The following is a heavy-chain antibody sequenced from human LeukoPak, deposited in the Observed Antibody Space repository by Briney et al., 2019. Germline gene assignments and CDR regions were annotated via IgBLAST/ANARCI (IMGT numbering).Heavy chain of an antibody. CDR1: GFSFISYW. CDR3: TREVDEAFDI. CDR2: IREEESEK. V-gene: IGHV3-7*01. Sequence: GGSLRLSCAASGFSFISYWMSWVRQAPGRGLEWVANIREEESEKYYVDSVKGRFTTSRNNDKNPLYLKMNSMRADDTAVYYCTREVDEAFDIWGQGTMVTVSS. J-gene: IGHJ3*02.